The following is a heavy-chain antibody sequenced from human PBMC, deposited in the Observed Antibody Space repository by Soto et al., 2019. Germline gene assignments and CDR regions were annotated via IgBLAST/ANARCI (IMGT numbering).Heavy chain of an antibody. J-gene: IGHJ4*02. V-gene: IGHV1-18*04. CDR2: ISGHDDNT. Sequence: ALVKVSCKAFGYSFTGHYMHWVRQAPGQGLEWMGWISGHDDNTEYAQKFQGRVTMTKDTSANTVYMELRSLTSDDTAVYYCARDWRRETSEISDCRGQRSLVTVSS. D-gene: IGHD2-21*01. CDR1: GYSFTGHY. CDR3: ARDWRRETSEISDC.